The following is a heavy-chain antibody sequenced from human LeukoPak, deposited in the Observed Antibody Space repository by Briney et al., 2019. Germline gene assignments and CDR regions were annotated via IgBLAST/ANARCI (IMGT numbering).Heavy chain of an antibody. J-gene: IGHJ6*02. V-gene: IGHV1-18*01. CDR3: ARESTVTSLGYGMDV. Sequence: ASVKVSCKASGYTFTSYGISWVRQAPGQGLEWMGWISAYNGNTNYAQKLQGRVTMTTDTSTSTAYMELRSLRSDDTAVYYCARESTVTSLGYGMDVWGQGTTVTVSS. CDR1: GYTFTSYG. D-gene: IGHD4-17*01. CDR2: ISAYNGNT.